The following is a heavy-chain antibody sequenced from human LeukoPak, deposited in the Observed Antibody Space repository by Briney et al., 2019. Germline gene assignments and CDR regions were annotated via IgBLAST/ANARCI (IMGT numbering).Heavy chain of an antibody. CDR1: GGTFSSYA. Sequence: GASVKVSCKASGGTFSSYAISWVRQAPGQGLEWMGGIIPIFGTANYAQKFQGRVTITADESTSTAYMELSSLRSEDTAVYYCARSLGDYDYYYYGMDVWGQGTTVTVSS. J-gene: IGHJ6*02. V-gene: IGHV1-69*13. D-gene: IGHD4-17*01. CDR3: ARSLGDYDYYYYGMDV. CDR2: IIPIFGTA.